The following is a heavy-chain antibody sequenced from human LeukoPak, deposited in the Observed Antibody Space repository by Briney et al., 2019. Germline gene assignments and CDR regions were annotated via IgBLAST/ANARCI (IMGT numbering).Heavy chain of an antibody. CDR3: ASGSHYDSSGYYLGGY. J-gene: IGHJ4*02. CDR2: ISYDGSNK. D-gene: IGHD3-22*01. CDR1: GFTFSSYA. V-gene: IGHV3-30-3*01. Sequence: GGSLRPSCAASGFTFSSYAMHWVCQAPGKGLEWVAVISYDGSNKYYADSVKGRFTISRDNSKNTLYLQMNSLRAEDTAVYYCASGSHYDSSGYYLGGYWGQGTLVTVSS.